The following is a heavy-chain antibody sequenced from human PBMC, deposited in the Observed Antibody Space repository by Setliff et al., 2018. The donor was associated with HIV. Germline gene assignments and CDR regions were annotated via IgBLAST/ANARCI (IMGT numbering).Heavy chain of an antibody. CDR2: MYTDGST. CDR1: GDFISSDYF. CDR3: ARDSRWLQFPYFDS. V-gene: IGHV4-61*09. D-gene: IGHD5-12*01. Sequence: SETLSLTCTVSGDFISSDYFWSWIRQPAGKGLEWIGHMYTDGSTNYNPSFKSRVTISADTSKNQFSLKLSSVTAADTAVYYCARDSRWLQFPYFDSWGQGTPVTVSS. J-gene: IGHJ4*01.